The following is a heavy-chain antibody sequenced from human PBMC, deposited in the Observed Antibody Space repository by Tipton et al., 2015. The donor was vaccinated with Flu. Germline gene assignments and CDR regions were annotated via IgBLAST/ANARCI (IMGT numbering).Heavy chain of an antibody. V-gene: IGHV4-38-2*01. CDR3: ARRDYSNYVSDPKNWFDP. CDR2: TFHSGNT. J-gene: IGHJ5*02. CDR1: GDSIRSSNYY. Sequence: TLSLTCGVSGDSIRSSNYYWGWIRQPPGKGLEWIGNTFHSGNTYRNPSFKSRVTISVDRSKNQFSLKVFSVTAADTAVYYCARRDYSNYVSDPKNWFDPWGQGTLVTVSS. D-gene: IGHD4-11*01.